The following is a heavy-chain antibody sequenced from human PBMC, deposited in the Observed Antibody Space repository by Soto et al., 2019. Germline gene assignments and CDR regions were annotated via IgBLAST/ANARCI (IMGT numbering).Heavy chain of an antibody. CDR3: AHTLYYYDSSGYYSDY. CDR2: IYWNDDK. J-gene: IGHJ4*02. V-gene: IGHV2-5*01. CDR1: GFSLSTSGGG. Sequence: SGPTLVNPTQTLTLTCTFSGFSLSTSGGGVGWIRQPPGKALEWLALIYWNDDKRYSPSLKSRLTITKDTSKNQVVLTMTNMDPVDTATYYCAHTLYYYDSSGYYSDYWGQGTLVTVSS. D-gene: IGHD3-22*01.